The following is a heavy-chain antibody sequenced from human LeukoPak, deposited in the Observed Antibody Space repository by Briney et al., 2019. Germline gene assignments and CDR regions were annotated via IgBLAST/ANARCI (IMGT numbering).Heavy chain of an antibody. J-gene: IGHJ6*02. CDR3: ARDQIYCGGDCYSNYYYYYGMDV. D-gene: IGHD2-21*02. Sequence: GGSLRLSCAASGFTFSSNYMSWVRQAPGKGLEWVSVIYSGGSTYYADSVKGRFTISRDNSKNTLYLQMNSLRAEDTAVYYCARDQIYCGGDCYSNYYYYYGMDVWGQGTTVTVSS. CDR2: IYSGGST. V-gene: IGHV3-53*01. CDR1: GFTFSSNY.